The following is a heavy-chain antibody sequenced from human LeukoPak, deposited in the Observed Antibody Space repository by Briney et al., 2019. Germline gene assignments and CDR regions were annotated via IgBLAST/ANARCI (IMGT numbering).Heavy chain of an antibody. J-gene: IGHJ4*02. D-gene: IGHD2-21*01. CDR2: IYSGGST. CDR3: ARNIGGVGY. V-gene: IGHV3-53*01. Sequence: PGGSLRLSWVVSGFTVSSNYRSWVRQAPGKGLEWVSVIYSGGSTYYSDSVKGRFTISRDNSKNTLYLQMNSLRAEDTAVYYCARNIGGVGYWGQGTLVTVSS. CDR1: GFTVSSNY.